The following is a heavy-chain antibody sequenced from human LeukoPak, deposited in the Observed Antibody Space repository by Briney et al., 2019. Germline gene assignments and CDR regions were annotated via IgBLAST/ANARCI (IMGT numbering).Heavy chain of an antibody. J-gene: IGHJ3*02. CDR3: PRDLRRFASWDI. CDR1: GFTFSSYG. Sequence: GGSLRLSCAASGFTFSSYGMHWVRQAPGKGLEGVAVISYDGSNKYYADSVKGRFTISRDNSKNTLYLQMNSLRAEDTAVYYCPRDLRRFASWDIWGQGTMVTVSS. D-gene: IGHD3-16*01. CDR2: ISYDGSNK. V-gene: IGHV3-30*19.